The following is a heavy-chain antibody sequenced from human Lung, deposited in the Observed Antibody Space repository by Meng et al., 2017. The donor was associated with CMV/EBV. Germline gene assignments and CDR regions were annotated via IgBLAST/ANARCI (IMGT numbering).Heavy chain of an antibody. CDR2: INAYNGDT. D-gene: IGHD1-26*01. V-gene: IGHV1-18*01. J-gene: IGHJ4*02. Sequence: QAQWVPGGGEGKKPGAPGRCSCQASGYTFTNYGITWVRQAPGQGLEWMGWINAYNGDTNYAQTLQGRVTMTTDTSTSTAYVELRSLRSDDTAVYYCARVEVGITSGDYWGQGTLVTVSS. CDR1: GYTFTNYG. CDR3: ARVEVGITSGDY.